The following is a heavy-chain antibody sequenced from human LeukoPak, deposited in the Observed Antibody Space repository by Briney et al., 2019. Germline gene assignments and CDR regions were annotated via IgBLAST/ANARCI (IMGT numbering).Heavy chain of an antibody. CDR1: RVSTSGFF. D-gene: IGHD1-26*01. CDR2: MYYSVST. J-gene: IGHJ5*02. Sequence: PPGSPSLTPALSRVSTSGFFCSCGPEPPGKGVWCIGYMYYSVSTNYNPSLNSRVTISVDTSKNQLSLKLRSVTAADTAVYYCARVIIYYNWFDPWGQGTLVTVPS. V-gene: IGHV4-59*02. CDR3: ARVIIYYNWFDP.